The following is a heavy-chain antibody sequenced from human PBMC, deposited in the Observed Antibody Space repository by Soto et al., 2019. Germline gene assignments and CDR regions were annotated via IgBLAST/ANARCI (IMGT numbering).Heavy chain of an antibody. CDR1: GYTFTSYG. D-gene: IGHD2-15*01. CDR2: ISAYNGNT. V-gene: IGHV1-18*01. CDR3: ARAGYCSGGSCYSLRRNNWFDP. Sequence: ASVKVSCKASGYTFTSYGISWVRQAPGQGLEWMGWISAYNGNTNYAQKLQGRVTMTTDTSTSTAYMELRSLRSDDTAVYYCARAGYCSGGSCYSLRRNNWFDPWGQGTLVTVSS. J-gene: IGHJ5*02.